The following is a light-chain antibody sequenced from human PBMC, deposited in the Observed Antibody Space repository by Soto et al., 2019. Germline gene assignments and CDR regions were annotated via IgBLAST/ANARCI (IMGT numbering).Light chain of an antibody. Sequence: QSALTQPASVSGXXXXSXXXXXXGXXXXVGGYNYVSWYQQHPGKAPKLMIYDVSNRPSGVSNRFSGSKSGNTASLTISGLQAEDEADYYCSSYTSSRTVVFGGGTKLTVL. V-gene: IGLV2-14*01. CDR2: DVS. CDR1: XXXVGGYNY. CDR3: SSYTSSRTVV. J-gene: IGLJ2*01.